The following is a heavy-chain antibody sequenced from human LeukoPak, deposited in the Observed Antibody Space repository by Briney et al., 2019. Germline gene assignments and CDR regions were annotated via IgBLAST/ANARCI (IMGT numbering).Heavy chain of an antibody. J-gene: IGHJ4*02. D-gene: IGHD4-17*01. CDR1: GFTFSSYW. Sequence: GGSLRLSCAASGFTFSSYWMNWVRQAPGKGLVWVSRIASDGSSTTYADSVKGRFTISRDNSKNTVYLQMNSLRAEDTAVYYCANEIRPNDYWGQGTLVTVSS. V-gene: IGHV3-74*01. CDR2: IASDGSST. CDR3: ANEIRPNDY.